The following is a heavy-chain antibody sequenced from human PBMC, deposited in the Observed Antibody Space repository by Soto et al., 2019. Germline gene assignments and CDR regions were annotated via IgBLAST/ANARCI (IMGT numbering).Heavy chain of an antibody. CDR1: GGSISSYY. CDR2: IYYSGST. V-gene: IGHV4-39*01. J-gene: IGHJ5*02. Sequence: SETLSLTCTVSGGSISSYYWGWFRQPPGKGLEWIGSIYYSGSTYYNPSLKSRVTISVDTSKNQFSLKLSSVTAADTAVYYCARHDGICSGGSCYSEWFDPWGQGTLVTVSS. CDR3: ARHDGICSGGSCYSEWFDP. D-gene: IGHD2-15*01.